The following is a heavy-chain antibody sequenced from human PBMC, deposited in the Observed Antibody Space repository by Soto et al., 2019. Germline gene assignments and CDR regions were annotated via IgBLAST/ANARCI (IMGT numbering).Heavy chain of an antibody. Sequence: QVQLVHSGAEVRKPGSSVKVSCKASGDTFSFYSINWVRQAPGLGLEWMGRINPILSMSNYAQRFQGRVTRTADKSTSTAYMELSGLRSEDTAIYYCASSYGSGYRAFDYWGQGALVTVSS. CDR2: INPILSMS. V-gene: IGHV1-69*02. CDR3: ASSYGSGYRAFDY. CDR1: GDTFSFYS. D-gene: IGHD3-10*01. J-gene: IGHJ4*02.